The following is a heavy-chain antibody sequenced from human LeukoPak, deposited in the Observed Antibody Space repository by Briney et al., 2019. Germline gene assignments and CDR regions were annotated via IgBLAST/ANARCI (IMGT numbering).Heavy chain of an antibody. CDR1: GGTFSSYT. D-gene: IGHD2-2*01. Sequence: SVKVSCKASGGTFSSYTISWVRQAPGQGLEWMGRIIPILGIANYAQKFQGRVTITADKSTSTAYMELSSLRSEDAAVYYCASVGCSSTSCHGEYYYYMDVWGKGTTVTVSS. CDR3: ASVGCSSTSCHGEYYYYMDV. CDR2: IIPILGIA. J-gene: IGHJ6*03. V-gene: IGHV1-69*02.